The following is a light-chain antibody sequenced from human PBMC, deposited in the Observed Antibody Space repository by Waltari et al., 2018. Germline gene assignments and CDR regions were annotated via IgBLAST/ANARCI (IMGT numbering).Light chain of an antibody. Sequence: QSALTQPASVSGSPGQSIAISCTGPSSDVGGYNAVPWYQQHPGQAPKLMIYDVVSRPSGVSDRFSGSKSGNTASLVISGLQADDEADYYCCSYTSKIAYVFGTGTKVTVL. J-gene: IGLJ1*01. CDR1: SSDVGGYNA. CDR2: DVV. CDR3: CSYTSKIAYV. V-gene: IGLV2-14*03.